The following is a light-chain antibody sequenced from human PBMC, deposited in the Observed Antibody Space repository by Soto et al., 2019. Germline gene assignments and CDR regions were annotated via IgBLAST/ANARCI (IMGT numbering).Light chain of an antibody. CDR1: QSVSSSY. J-gene: IGKJ1*01. CDR3: QQYGSSPWT. V-gene: IGKV3-20*01. CDR2: GAS. Sequence: EIVLTQSPGTLSLSPGERATLSCRASQSVSSSYLGWYQQKPGQAPRLLIYGASSRATGIPGRFSGSGSGTDLTLTISRLEPEDFAVYYCQQYGSSPWTFGQGTKVDIK.